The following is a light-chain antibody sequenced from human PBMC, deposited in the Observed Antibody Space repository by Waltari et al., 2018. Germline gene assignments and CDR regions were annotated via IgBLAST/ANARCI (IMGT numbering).Light chain of an antibody. CDR3: QQSFSSWT. V-gene: IGKV1-39*01. CDR1: QSIGSD. J-gene: IGKJ1*01. CDR2: AAS. Sequence: DIQMTQSPSALSASVGDRVTVTCRASQSIGSDLNWYQQKPGKAPKVLIYAASSLQGGVPSRFSGNGSGTDFTLTISSLQPEDSATYFCQQSFSSWTFGQGTKVEIK.